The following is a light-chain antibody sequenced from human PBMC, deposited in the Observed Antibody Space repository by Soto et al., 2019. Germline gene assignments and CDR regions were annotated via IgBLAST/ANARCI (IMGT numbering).Light chain of an antibody. V-gene: IGKV3-20*01. Sequence: EIVLTQSPDTLSLSPGERATLSCRASQSVGSNYLTWSQQKPGQAPMLLMYDASGRASGIPDMFTGSGTGTDFALIFSSLEPEDFGVYYCQFYDRSPLFGGGTKVDIK. CDR2: DAS. CDR1: QSVGSNY. CDR3: QFYDRSPL. J-gene: IGKJ4*01.